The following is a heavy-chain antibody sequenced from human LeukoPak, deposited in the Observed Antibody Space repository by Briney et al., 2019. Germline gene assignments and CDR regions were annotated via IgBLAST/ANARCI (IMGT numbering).Heavy chain of an antibody. CDR2: IIPIFGTA. CDR3: VVAYYYDSSGYPRLRYYYYGMDV. J-gene: IGHJ6*02. CDR1: GGTFSSYA. D-gene: IGHD3-22*01. Sequence: ASVKVSCKASGGTFSSYAISWVRQAPGQGLEWMGGIIPIFGTANYAQKFQGRVTITADESTSTAYMELSSLRSEDTAVYYCVVAYYYDSSGYPRLRYYYYGMDVWGQGTTVTVSS. V-gene: IGHV1-69*13.